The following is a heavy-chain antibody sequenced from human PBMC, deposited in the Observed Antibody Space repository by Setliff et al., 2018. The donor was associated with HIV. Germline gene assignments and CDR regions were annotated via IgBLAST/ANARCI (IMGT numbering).Heavy chain of an antibody. V-gene: IGHV4-31*03. CDR3: AREDTLASHRSAGGFFDY. CDR2: IHYSGNT. D-gene: IGHD1-1*01. Sequence: PSETLSLTCTVSGASISSGSYYWTWIRHHPGRGLEWIGYIHYSGNTDYTPSLKSRVTLSVDTSKNQFTLNLRSVTATDTAVYYCAREDTLASHRSAGGFFDYWGQGMAVTVSS. CDR1: GASISSGSYY. J-gene: IGHJ4*02.